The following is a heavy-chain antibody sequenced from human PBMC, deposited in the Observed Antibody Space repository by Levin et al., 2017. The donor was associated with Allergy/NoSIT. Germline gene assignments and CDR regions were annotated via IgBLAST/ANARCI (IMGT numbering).Heavy chain of an antibody. V-gene: IGHV3-23*01. CDR1: GFTFSSYA. Sequence: GESLKISCAASGFTFSSYAMSWVRQAPGKGLEWVSAISGSGGSTYYADSVKGRFTISRDNSKNTLYLQMNSLRAEDTAVYYCAKESYSNYFYWGQGTLVTVSS. D-gene: IGHD4-11*01. J-gene: IGHJ4*02. CDR2: ISGSGGST. CDR3: AKESYSNYFY.